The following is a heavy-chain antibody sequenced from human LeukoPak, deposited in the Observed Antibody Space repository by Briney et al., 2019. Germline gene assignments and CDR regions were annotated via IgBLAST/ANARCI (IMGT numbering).Heavy chain of an antibody. V-gene: IGHV1-18*01. CDR2: ISTYNGNT. CDR1: GYTFTSYG. D-gene: IGHD6-13*01. Sequence: AAVKVSCKASGYTFTSYGIIWVRQAPGQGLEWMGWISTYNGNTNYAQKIHGRVTMTTDTSTSTAYMELRSLRSDDTAVYYCARDLPYSSSWESIDYWGQGTLVTVSS. CDR3: ARDLPYSSSWESIDY. J-gene: IGHJ4*02.